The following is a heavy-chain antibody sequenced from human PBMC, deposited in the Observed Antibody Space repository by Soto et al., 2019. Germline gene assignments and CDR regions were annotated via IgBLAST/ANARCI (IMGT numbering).Heavy chain of an antibody. CDR1: GGSISSCY. J-gene: IGHJ4*02. CDR2: IYYSGST. V-gene: IGHV4-59*01. D-gene: IGHD5-18*01. Sequence: PSDTLSLTFTVSGGSISSCYWSWIRQPPGKGLEWILYIYYSGSTNCNRALKSRVTISVDTSKNQFSLKLSSVPAADTAVHYCARDRYSYGTKYYFHXWGQGALVTVSX. CDR3: ARDRYSYGTKYYFHX.